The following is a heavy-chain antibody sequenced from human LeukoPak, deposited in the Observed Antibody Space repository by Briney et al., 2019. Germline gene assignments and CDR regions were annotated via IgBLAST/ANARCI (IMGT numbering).Heavy chain of an antibody. CDR1: GFSFSTFW. Sequence: GGSLRLSCTASGFSFSTFWMSWVRQAPGKGLEWVANIIQDGSQKYYVDSVKGRFTISRDNAKNSLYLQMNSLRDEDTAVYYCARDVGGYGTEGSYFDYWGQGTLVTVSS. V-gene: IGHV3-7*01. J-gene: IGHJ4*02. CDR2: IIQDGSQK. D-gene: IGHD5-12*01. CDR3: ARDVGGYGTEGSYFDY.